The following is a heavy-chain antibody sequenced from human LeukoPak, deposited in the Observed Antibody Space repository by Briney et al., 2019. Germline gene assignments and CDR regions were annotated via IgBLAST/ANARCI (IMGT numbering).Heavy chain of an antibody. Sequence: SETLSLTCTVSGGSISTSNYYWGWIRQPPGKGLEWIGNIFYSGSTYYSPSLRSRVTISVDTSKNQFSLKLSSVTAADTAVYYCARGLRGYGDYVLGYWGQGTLVTVSS. J-gene: IGHJ4*02. CDR3: ARGLRGYGDYVLGY. CDR1: GGSISTSNYY. V-gene: IGHV4-39*07. D-gene: IGHD4-17*01. CDR2: IFYSGST.